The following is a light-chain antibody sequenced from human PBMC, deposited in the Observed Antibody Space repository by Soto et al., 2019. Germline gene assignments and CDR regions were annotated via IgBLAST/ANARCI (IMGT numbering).Light chain of an antibody. CDR3: SSYTSSSTFV. J-gene: IGLJ2*01. Sequence: QSALTQPPSVSGSPGQSVTISCTGTTSDVGSYNRVSWYQQPPGTAPKLIIFEVSNRPSGVPDRFSGSKSGNTAFLTISGLQAEDEADYYCSSYTSSSTFVFGGGTKVTVL. V-gene: IGLV2-18*02. CDR2: EVS. CDR1: TSDVGSYNR.